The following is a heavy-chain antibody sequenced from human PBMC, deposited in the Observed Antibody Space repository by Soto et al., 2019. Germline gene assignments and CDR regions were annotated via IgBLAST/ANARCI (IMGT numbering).Heavy chain of an antibody. CDR2: IYYSGST. Sequence: SETLSLTCTVSGGSISSSSYYWGWIRQPPGKGLEWIGSIYYSGSTYYNPSLKSRVTISVDTSKNQFSLKLSSVTAADTAVYYCARLVTTVTKIDTFIHMXVWGKGTTVTVSS. D-gene: IGHD4-4*01. CDR3: ARLVTTVTKIDTFIHMXV. J-gene: IGHJ6*03. V-gene: IGHV4-39*01. CDR1: GGSISSSSYY.